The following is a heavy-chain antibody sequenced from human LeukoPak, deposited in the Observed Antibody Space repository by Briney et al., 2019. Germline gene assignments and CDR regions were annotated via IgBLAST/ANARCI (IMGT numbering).Heavy chain of an antibody. CDR3: ASSGKEYGDYKDPYYFDY. Sequence: GSLRLSWAASGFTVSSNYMSCVRQAPGKGLEWVSVIYSGGSTYYADSVKGRFTISRHNSKNTLYLQMNSLRAEDTAVYYCASSGKEYGDYKDPYYFDYWGQGTLVTVSS. V-gene: IGHV3-53*04. J-gene: IGHJ4*02. CDR2: IYSGGST. D-gene: IGHD4-17*01. CDR1: GFTVSSNY.